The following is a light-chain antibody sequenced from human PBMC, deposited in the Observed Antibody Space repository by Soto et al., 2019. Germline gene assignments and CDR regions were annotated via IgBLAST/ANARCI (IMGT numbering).Light chain of an antibody. J-gene: IGLJ3*02. V-gene: IGLV1-47*01. CDR3: AAWDDSLSGWV. CDR1: SSNIGSNY. CDR2: RNN. Sequence: QSVLTQPPSAPGTPGQRVTLSCSGSSSNIGSNYAYWYQQLPGTAPKLLIYRNNERPSGVPDRFSGSKSGTSASLAISGLRSEDEADYYCAAWDDSLSGWVFGGGTKLTVL.